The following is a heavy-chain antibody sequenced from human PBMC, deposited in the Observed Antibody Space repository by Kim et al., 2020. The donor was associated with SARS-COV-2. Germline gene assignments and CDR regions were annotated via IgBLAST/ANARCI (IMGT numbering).Heavy chain of an antibody. CDR1: GGSFSGYY. Sequence: SETLSLTCAVYGGSFSGYYWSWIRQPPGKGLEWIGEINHSGSTNYNPSLKSRVTISVDTSKNQFSLKQSSVTAADTAVYYCARGTRQWLVRGPYYYYMDVWGKGTTVTVSS. V-gene: IGHV4-34*01. CDR2: INHSGST. D-gene: IGHD6-19*01. CDR3: ARGTRQWLVRGPYYYYMDV. J-gene: IGHJ6*03.